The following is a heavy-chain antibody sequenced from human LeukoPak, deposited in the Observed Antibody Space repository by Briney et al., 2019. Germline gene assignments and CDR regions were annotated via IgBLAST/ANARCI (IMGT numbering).Heavy chain of an antibody. V-gene: IGHV3-74*01. CDR1: GFTLSSYW. D-gene: IGHD5-18*01. CDR3: ARDTAPSY. J-gene: IGHJ4*02. CDR2: IDSDGRST. Sequence: QSGGSLRLSCAASGFTLSSYWMHWVRQAPGKGLAWVSGIDSDGRSTSYADSVKGRFTISRDPAKNTLFLQMNSLRAEDTAVYYCARDTAPSYWGQGTLVTVSS.